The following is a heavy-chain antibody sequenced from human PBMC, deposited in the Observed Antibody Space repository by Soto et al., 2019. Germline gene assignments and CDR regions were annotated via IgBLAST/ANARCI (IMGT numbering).Heavy chain of an antibody. CDR2: IYPGDSDT. CDR1: GYSFTRYW. CDR3: ARTGTRLLEDFDI. Sequence: GGSLKISLRSSGYSFTRYWNGWVRQGPGKGQEWMGIIYPGDSDTRYSPSFQGQVTISAEKSSSTAYLQWSSLEASDTAMYYGARTGTRLLEDFDIWGQGTMVTVSS. V-gene: IGHV5-51*01. J-gene: IGHJ3*02. D-gene: IGHD3-3*01.